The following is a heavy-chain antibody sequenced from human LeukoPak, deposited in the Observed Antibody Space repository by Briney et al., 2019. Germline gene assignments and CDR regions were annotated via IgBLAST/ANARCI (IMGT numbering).Heavy chain of an antibody. Sequence: PGGSLRLSCAASGFTFSSYGMHWVRQAPGKGLEWVAFIRCDGSNKYYADPVKGRFTISRDNSKNTLYLQMNSLRAEDTAVYYCAKTYYYGSGSHHDAFDIWGQGTMVTVSS. D-gene: IGHD3-10*01. CDR1: GFTFSSYG. V-gene: IGHV3-30*02. CDR3: AKTYYYGSGSHHDAFDI. CDR2: IRCDGSNK. J-gene: IGHJ3*02.